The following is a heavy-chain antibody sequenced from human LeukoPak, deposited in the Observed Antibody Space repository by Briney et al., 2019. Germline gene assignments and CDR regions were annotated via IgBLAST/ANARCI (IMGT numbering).Heavy chain of an antibody. CDR2: IIPIFGTA. CDR1: GGTFSSYA. J-gene: IGHJ5*02. V-gene: IGHV1-69*05. D-gene: IGHD2-15*01. CDR3: ARDLEYCSGGSCYSNINNWFDP. Sequence: GSSVKVSCKASGGTFSSYAISWVRQAPGQGLEWMGGIIPIFGTANYAQKLQGRVTMTTDTSTSTAYMELRSLRSDDTAVYYCARDLEYCSGGSCYSNINNWFDPWGQGTLVTVSS.